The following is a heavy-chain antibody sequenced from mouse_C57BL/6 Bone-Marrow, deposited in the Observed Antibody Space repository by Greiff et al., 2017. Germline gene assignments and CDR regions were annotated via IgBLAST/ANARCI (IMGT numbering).Heavy chain of an antibody. V-gene: IGHV5-17*01. CDR2: ISSCSSTI. CDR1: GFTFSDYG. J-gene: IGHJ2*01. D-gene: IGHD4-1*01. CDR3: ASGTRDY. Sequence: EVHLVESGGGLVKPGGSLKLSCAASGFTFSDYGMHWVRQAPEKGLEWVAYISSCSSTIYYADTVKGRFTISRDNAKNTLFLQMTSLRSEDTAMYYCASGTRDYWGQGTTLTVSS.